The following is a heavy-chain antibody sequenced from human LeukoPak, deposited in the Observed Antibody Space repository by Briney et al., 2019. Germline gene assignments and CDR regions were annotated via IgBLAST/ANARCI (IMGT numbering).Heavy chain of an antibody. CDR3: ARNVIAVAGIDGFDI. J-gene: IGHJ3*02. V-gene: IGHV1-18*01. D-gene: IGHD6-19*01. CDR2: ISPYNDNT. CDR1: GHTFTSHG. Sequence: GASVKVSCQASGHTFTSHGISWVRQVPGQGLEWMGWISPYNDNTNYAQKLRGRVTMTTDTSTSTAYMDLKSLRSDDTAIYYCARNVIAVAGIDGFDIWGQGTMVTVSS.